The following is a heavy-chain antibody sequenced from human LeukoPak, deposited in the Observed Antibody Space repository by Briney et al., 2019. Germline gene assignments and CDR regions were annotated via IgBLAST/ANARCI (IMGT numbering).Heavy chain of an antibody. CDR1: GFTFENYA. J-gene: IGHJ2*01. V-gene: IGHV3-43*02. CDR3: AKDGYKAAGYFDL. CDR2: ISGKGDNT. D-gene: IGHD6-13*01. Sequence: GGSLRLSCAASGFTFENYAMHWVRQVPGQGLEWVALISGKGDNTDYAESVKGRFTVSRDNSKNSLSLQMNGLRVEDTALFYCAKDGYKAAGYFDLWGRGTLVTVSS.